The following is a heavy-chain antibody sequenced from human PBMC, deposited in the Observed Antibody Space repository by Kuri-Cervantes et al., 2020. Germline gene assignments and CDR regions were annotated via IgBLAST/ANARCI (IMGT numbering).Heavy chain of an antibody. CDR2: INWNGGST. CDR3: AKDGLSAFGI. CDR1: GFTFDDYG. V-gene: IGHV3-20*02. D-gene: IGHD4-17*01. Sequence: ESPKISFAAPGFTFDDYGMSWVRQAPGKGLEWVSGINWNGGSTGYADSVKGRFTNSRDNAKNSLYLQMNSLRAEDTALYHCAKDGLSAFGIWGQGTTVTVSS. J-gene: IGHJ3*02.